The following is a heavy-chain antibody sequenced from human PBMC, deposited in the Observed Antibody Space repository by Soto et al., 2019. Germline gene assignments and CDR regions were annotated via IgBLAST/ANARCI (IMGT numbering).Heavy chain of an antibody. Sequence: EVQLVESGGGLVQPGRSLRLSCAASGFTFDDYAMHWVRQAPGKGLEWVSGISWNSGSIGYADSVKGRFTISRDNAKNSLYLQMNSLRAEDTALYYFAKSPSYYGDFDYWGQGTLVTVSS. CDR3: AKSPSYYGDFDY. V-gene: IGHV3-9*01. CDR1: GFTFDDYA. CDR2: ISWNSGSI. J-gene: IGHJ4*02. D-gene: IGHD4-17*01.